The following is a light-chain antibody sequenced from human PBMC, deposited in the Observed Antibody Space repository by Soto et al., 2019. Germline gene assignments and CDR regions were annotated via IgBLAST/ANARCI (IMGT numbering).Light chain of an antibody. CDR1: SSDVGAYNY. V-gene: IGLV2-14*03. J-gene: IGLJ1*01. CDR3: SSFSRSTPLV. CDR2: DVT. Sequence: QSALTQPASVSGSPGQSITISCTGTSSDVGAYNYVSWYQRHPGTAPKLIIYDVTLRPSGVSNRFSGSKSGNTASLTISGLQDEDEADFYCSSFSRSTPLVFGTGTKLTVL.